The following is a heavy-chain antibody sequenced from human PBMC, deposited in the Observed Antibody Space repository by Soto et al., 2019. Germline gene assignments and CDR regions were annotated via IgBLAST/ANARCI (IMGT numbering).Heavy chain of an antibody. CDR3: ARDQRSMIVVLPHYFDY. Sequence: VQLVESGGGLVKPGGSLRLSCAASGFTFSSYSMNWVRQAPGKGLEWVSSISSSSSYIYYADSVKGRFTISRDNAKNSLYLQMNSLRAEDTAVYYCARDQRSMIVVLPHYFDYWGQGTLVTVSS. D-gene: IGHD3-22*01. CDR2: ISSSSSYI. J-gene: IGHJ4*02. V-gene: IGHV3-21*01. CDR1: GFTFSSYS.